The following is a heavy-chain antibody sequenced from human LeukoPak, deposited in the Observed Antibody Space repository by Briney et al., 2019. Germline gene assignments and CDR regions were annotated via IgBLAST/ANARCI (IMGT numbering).Heavy chain of an antibody. V-gene: IGHV4-59*03. CDR3: AQGYRYGRFDY. CDR1: GGSISRYY. D-gene: IGHD5-18*01. Sequence: SETLSLTCTVSGGSISRYYWSWIRQPPGKGLEWIGFIHYSGGTNYNPSLKSRVTISVDTSKNQFSLNLSSVTAADTAVYYCAQGYRYGRFDYWGQGTLVTVSS. J-gene: IGHJ4*02. CDR2: IHYSGGT.